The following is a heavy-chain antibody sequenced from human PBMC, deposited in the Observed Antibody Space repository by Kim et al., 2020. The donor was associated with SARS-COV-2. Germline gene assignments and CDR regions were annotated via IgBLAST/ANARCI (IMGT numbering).Heavy chain of an antibody. CDR1: GFTFSSYG. V-gene: IGHV3-33*06. CDR3: AKQYGSGSYYGFPLYYYYYYGMDV. CDR2: IWYDGSNK. D-gene: IGHD3-10*01. J-gene: IGHJ6*02. Sequence: GGSLRLSCAASGFTFSSYGMHWVRQAPGKGLEWVAVIWYDGSNKYYADSVKGRFTISRDNSKNTLYLQMNSLRAEDTAVYYCAKQYGSGSYYGFPLYYYYYYGMDVWGQGTTVTVSS.